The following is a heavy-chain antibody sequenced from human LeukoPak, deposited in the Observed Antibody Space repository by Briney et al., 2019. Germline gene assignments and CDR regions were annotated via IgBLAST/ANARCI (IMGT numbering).Heavy chain of an antibody. V-gene: IGHV4-39*01. CDR2: IYYSGST. Sequence: SETLSLTCTVSGGSISSSSYFWGWIRQPPGKGLEWIGSIYYSGSTYYNPSLKSRVTISVDTSKNQFSLKLSSVTAADTAVYYCARLAVDYYDSSGYYFDYWGQGTLVTVSS. D-gene: IGHD3-22*01. CDR3: ARLAVDYYDSSGYYFDY. CDR1: GGSISSSSYF. J-gene: IGHJ4*02.